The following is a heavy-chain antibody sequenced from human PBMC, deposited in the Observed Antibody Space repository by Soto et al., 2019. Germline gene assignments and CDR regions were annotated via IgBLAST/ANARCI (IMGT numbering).Heavy chain of an antibody. Sequence: PGGSLRLSCAASGFTFSSYEMSWVRQAPGKGLEWVSYISSSGSTIYYADSVKGRFTISRDNAKNSLYLQMNSLRAEDTAVYYCASWGSSSWYESDPWGQGTLVTVSS. CDR2: ISSSGSTI. J-gene: IGHJ5*02. D-gene: IGHD6-13*01. V-gene: IGHV3-48*03. CDR1: GFTFSSYE. CDR3: ASWGSSSWYESDP.